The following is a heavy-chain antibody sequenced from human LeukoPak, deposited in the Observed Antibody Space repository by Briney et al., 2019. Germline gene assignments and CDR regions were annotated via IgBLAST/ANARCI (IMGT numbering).Heavy chain of an antibody. CDR2: IYYSGST. J-gene: IGHJ6*04. CDR1: GGSISSYY. Sequence: PSETLSLTCTVSGGSISSYYWSWIRQPPGKGLEWIGYIYYSGSTNYNPSLKSRVTISVDTSKNQFSLKLSSVTAADTAVYYCARDLSHGFWDVWGKGTTVTVSS. CDR3: ARDLSHGFWDV. D-gene: IGHD3-3*01. V-gene: IGHV4-59*01.